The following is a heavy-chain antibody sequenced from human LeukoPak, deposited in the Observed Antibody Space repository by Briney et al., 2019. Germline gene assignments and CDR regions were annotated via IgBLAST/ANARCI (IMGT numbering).Heavy chain of an antibody. CDR3: AREPERADTAMVTAYFDL. V-gene: IGHV4-61*02. J-gene: IGHJ2*01. D-gene: IGHD5-18*01. Sequence: SETLSLTCTVSGGSISSSSYYWSWIRQPAGKGLEWIGRIYTSGSTNYNPSLKSRVTISVDTSKNQFSLKLSSVTAADTAVYYCAREPERADTAMVTAYFDLWGRGTLVTVSS. CDR1: GGSISSSSYY. CDR2: IYTSGST.